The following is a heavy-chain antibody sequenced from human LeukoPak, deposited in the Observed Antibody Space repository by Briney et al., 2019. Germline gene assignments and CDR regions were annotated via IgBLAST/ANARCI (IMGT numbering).Heavy chain of an antibody. CDR2: IIPILGIA. CDR3: ARVGGYCSSTSCFKAGFDY. J-gene: IGHJ4*02. V-gene: IGHV1-69*04. CDR1: GGTFSSYA. Sequence: SVELSCKASGGTFSSYAISWVRQAPGQGLEWMGRIIPILGIANYAQKFQGRVTITADKSTSTAYMELSSLRSEDTAVYYCARVGGYCSSTSCFKAGFDYWGQGTLVTVSS. D-gene: IGHD2-2*01.